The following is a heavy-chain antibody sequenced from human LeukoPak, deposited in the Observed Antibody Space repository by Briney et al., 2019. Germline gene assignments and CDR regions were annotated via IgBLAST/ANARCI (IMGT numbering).Heavy chain of an antibody. V-gene: IGHV1-24*01. Sequence: ASVTVSCTVSGYTLNELSMHWVRQAPGKGLEWMGGFYSADGETVYAHRFQGRLTMTEDTSTNTGYMELTSLRSEDTAVYYCAADGGGLSSVVTPRSSPFDYWGQGTLVTVSS. J-gene: IGHJ4*02. CDR1: GYTLNELS. CDR3: AADGGGLSSVVTPRSSPFDY. D-gene: IGHD4-23*01. CDR2: FYSADGET.